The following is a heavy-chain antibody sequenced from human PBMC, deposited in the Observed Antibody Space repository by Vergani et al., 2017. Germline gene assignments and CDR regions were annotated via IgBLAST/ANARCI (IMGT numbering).Heavy chain of an antibody. Sequence: QVQLVESGGGLVKPGGSLRLSCAASGFTFSSYAMHWVRQAPGKGLEWGAVISYDGSNKYYADSVKGRFTISRDNSKNTLYLQMNSLRAEDTAVYYCARESRNAFDIWGQGTMVTVSS. CDR2: ISYDGSNK. V-gene: IGHV3-30-3*01. CDR1: GFTFSSYA. CDR3: ARESRNAFDI. J-gene: IGHJ3*02.